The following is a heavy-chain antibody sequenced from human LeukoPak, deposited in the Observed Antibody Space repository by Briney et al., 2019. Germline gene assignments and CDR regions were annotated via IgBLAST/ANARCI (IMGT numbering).Heavy chain of an antibody. CDR2: ISYDGSNK. D-gene: IGHD5-18*01. J-gene: IGHJ6*02. V-gene: IGHV3-30*03. CDR1: GFTFSSYG. CDR3: ARNVDTVSRCMDV. Sequence: PGRSLRLSCAASGFTFSSYGMHWVRQAPGKGLEWVAVISYDGSNKYYADSVKGRFTISRDNSKNTLYLQMNSLRAEDMAVYYCARNVDTVSRCMDVWGQGTTVTVSS.